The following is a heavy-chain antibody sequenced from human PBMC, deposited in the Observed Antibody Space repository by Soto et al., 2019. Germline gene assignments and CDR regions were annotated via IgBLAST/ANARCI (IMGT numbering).Heavy chain of an antibody. V-gene: IGHV4-39*01. Sequence: SETLSLACTVSVGSIGSSSYYWGWIRQPPGKGLEWIGTLYYGGSTFYNPSLKSRVTISVDTSKNQFSLKLSSVTAADTAVYYCARRIAAAGTYYYGMEVWGQGVTVTVSS. CDR2: LYYGGST. J-gene: IGHJ6*02. D-gene: IGHD6-13*01. CDR1: VGSIGSSSYY. CDR3: ARRIAAAGTYYYGMEV.